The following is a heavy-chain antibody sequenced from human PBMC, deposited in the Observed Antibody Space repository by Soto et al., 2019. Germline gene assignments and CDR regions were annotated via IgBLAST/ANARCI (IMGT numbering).Heavy chain of an antibody. CDR2: ISSSSSYI. CDR3: ARDAARISRDTAMVRGNYYYGMDV. CDR1: GFTFSSYS. J-gene: IGHJ6*02. V-gene: IGHV3-21*01. Sequence: EVQLVESGGGLVKPGGSLRLSCAASGFTFSSYSMNWVRQAPGKGLEWVSSISSSSSYIYYADSVKGRFTISRDNAKNARYLQMNSLRAEDTAVYYCARDAARISRDTAMVRGNYYYGMDVWGQGTTVTVSS. D-gene: IGHD5-18*01.